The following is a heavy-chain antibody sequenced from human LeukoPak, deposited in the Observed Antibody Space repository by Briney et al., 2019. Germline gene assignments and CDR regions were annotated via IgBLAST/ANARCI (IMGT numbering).Heavy chain of an antibody. CDR2: ISPSGGST. Sequence: GASVKVSCKAFGYTFTSNYMHWVRQAPGPGPEGMGVISPSGGSTTYAQKFQGRVTLTRDMSTSTDYLELSSLRSEDTAVYYCARDNSVRDEAWWFNPWGQGTLVTVSS. CDR3: ARDNSVRDEAWWFNP. D-gene: IGHD5-24*01. CDR1: GYTFTSNY. J-gene: IGHJ5*02. V-gene: IGHV1-46*01.